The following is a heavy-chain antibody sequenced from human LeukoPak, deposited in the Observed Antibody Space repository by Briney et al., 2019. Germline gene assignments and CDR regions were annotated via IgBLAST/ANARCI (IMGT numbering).Heavy chain of an antibody. CDR1: NYTFTSYG. Sequence: ASVKVSCKASNYTFTSYGIGWVRQAPGQGLEWIGWIVVGSGNTNYAQKFQERVTITRDMSTSTAYMELSSLRSEDTAVYYCAVLSLGGSSTYFDYWGQGTLVTVSS. D-gene: IGHD6-13*01. CDR2: IVVGSGNT. CDR3: AVLSLGGSSTYFDY. V-gene: IGHV1-58*02. J-gene: IGHJ4*02.